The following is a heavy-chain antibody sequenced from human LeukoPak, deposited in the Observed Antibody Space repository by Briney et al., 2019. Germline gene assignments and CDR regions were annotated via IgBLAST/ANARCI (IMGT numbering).Heavy chain of an antibody. CDR2: IYYSGCT. D-gene: IGHD2-2*01. V-gene: IGHV4-61*01. CDR1: GGSVSCRSYY. Sequence: SGTLSLTCTVSGGSVSCRSYYWSWIRQPPGKGLEWIGYIYYSGCTNYNPSLKSRVTISVDTSKNQFSLKLSSVTAADTAVYYCARLYCSSTSCYVGGYFDYWGQGTLVTVSS. CDR3: ARLYCSSTSCYVGGYFDY. J-gene: IGHJ4*02.